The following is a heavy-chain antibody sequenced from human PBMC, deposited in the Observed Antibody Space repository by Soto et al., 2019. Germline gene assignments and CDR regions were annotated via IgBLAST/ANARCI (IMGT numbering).Heavy chain of an antibody. V-gene: IGHV4-59*01. CDR1: CRSMSSNY. CDR2: VFYGGT. J-gene: IGHJ4*02. D-gene: IGHD3-16*01. Sequence: LSETLSLTCSVSCRSMSSNYWSWIRHSPDKGLEWLGYVFYGGTDYNPSLGGRVSMSVETSKSQFSLKLTSVTVADTAVYYCASYRGALYFESWGPGILVTVSS. CDR3: ASYRGALYFES.